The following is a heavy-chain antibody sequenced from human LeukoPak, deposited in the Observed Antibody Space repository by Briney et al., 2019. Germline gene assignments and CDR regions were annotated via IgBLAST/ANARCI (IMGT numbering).Heavy chain of an antibody. Sequence: PSQTLSLTCTVSGGSISSGGYYWSWIRQHPGKGLEWIGYIYYSGTTYYNPSLKSRVTISVDTSKNQFSLKLSFVTDADTAVYYCGRDYKRLNAFDIWGQGTMVTVSS. CDR2: IYYSGTT. CDR1: GGSISSGGYY. J-gene: IGHJ3*02. D-gene: IGHD3-10*01. CDR3: GRDYKRLNAFDI. V-gene: IGHV4-31*03.